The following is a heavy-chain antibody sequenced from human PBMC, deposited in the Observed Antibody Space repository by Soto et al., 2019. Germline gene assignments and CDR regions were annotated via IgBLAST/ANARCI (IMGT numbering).Heavy chain of an antibody. V-gene: IGHV3-33*01. CDR2: IWYDGSHK. CDR1: GFSFSDYG. Sequence: QVQLVESGAGVVQPGRSLRLSCAASGFSFSDYGMHWVRQAPGKGLEWVAAIWYDGSHKYHADSVKDRFTISRHNSKNTLYLQMDSLRAEDTAVYYCARGATIERGERDFDYWGQGALVTVSS. D-gene: IGHD4-17*01. J-gene: IGHJ4*02. CDR3: ARGATIERGERDFDY.